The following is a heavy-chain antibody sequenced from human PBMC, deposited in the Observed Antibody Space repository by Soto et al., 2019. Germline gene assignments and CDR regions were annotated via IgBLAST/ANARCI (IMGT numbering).Heavy chain of an antibody. J-gene: IGHJ4*02. Sequence: SETLSLTCTVSGGSISSYYWSWIRQPPGKGLEWIGYIYYSGSTNYNPSLKSRVTISVDTSKNQFSLKLSSVTAADTAVYYCASGGGYDSSGYFHFDYWGQGTMVTVYS. CDR2: IYYSGST. CDR1: GGSISSYY. D-gene: IGHD3-22*01. V-gene: IGHV4-59*01. CDR3: ASGGGYDSSGYFHFDY.